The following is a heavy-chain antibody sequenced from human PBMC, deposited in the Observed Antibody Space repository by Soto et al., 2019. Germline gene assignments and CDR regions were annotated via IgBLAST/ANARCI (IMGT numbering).Heavy chain of an antibody. Sequence: GASVKVSCKASGYTFTSYGISWVRQAPGQGLEWMGWISAYNGNTNYAQKLQGRVTMTTDTSTSTAYMELRSLRSDDTAVYYCARENTYYDFWSGYLYGMDVWGQGTTVTVSS. D-gene: IGHD3-3*01. V-gene: IGHV1-18*01. CDR3: ARENTYYDFWSGYLYGMDV. CDR2: ISAYNGNT. CDR1: GYTFTSYG. J-gene: IGHJ6*02.